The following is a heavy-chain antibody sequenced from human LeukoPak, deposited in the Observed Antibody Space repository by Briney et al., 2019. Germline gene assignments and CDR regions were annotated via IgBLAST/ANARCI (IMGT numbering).Heavy chain of an antibody. Sequence: SETLSLTCTVSGGSISSYYWSWVRQPPGKGLEWIGYIYYSGSTNYNPSLKSRVTISVDTSKNQFSLKLSSVTAADTAVYYCARGKDYYDSSVSDYYYYMDVWGKGTTVTISS. CDR1: GGSISSYY. CDR2: IYYSGST. CDR3: ARGKDYYDSSVSDYYYYMDV. V-gene: IGHV4-59*01. J-gene: IGHJ6*03. D-gene: IGHD3-22*01.